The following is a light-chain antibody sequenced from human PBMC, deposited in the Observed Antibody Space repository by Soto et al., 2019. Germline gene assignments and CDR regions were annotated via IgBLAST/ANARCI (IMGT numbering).Light chain of an antibody. J-gene: IGLJ2*01. V-gene: IGLV2-14*01. CDR1: TSDVGGYNY. CDR3: SSYRISNTLI. Sequence: QSALTQPPSASGSPGQSVTISCTGTTSDVGGYNYVSWYQQHPGKAPKLIIYEVSNRPSGVSNRLSGSKSGNTASLTISGLQSEDEADYYCSSYRISNTLIFGGGTKVTVL. CDR2: EVS.